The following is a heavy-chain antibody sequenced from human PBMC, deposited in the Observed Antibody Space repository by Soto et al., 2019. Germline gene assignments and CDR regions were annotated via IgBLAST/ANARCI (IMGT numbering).Heavy chain of an antibody. CDR2: IYYSGST. CDR3: AEHASPQTNSDY. CDR1: GGSISTSGYY. V-gene: IGHV4-39*01. Sequence: SETRCLTCTVSGGSISTSGYYGGWLRHPQGKGREWIGSIYYSGSTYNSPSLTSPVTLSVSTSNHHISLAPTSVTSPEPAVYYCAEHASPQTNSDYWGEGTLV. D-gene: IGHD2-15*01. J-gene: IGHJ4*02.